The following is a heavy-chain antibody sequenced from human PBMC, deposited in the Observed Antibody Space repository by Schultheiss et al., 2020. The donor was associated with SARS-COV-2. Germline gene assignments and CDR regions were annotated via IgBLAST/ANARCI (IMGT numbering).Heavy chain of an antibody. Sequence: ESLKISCTASGFTFGDYAMSWIRQPPGKGLEWIGEINHSGSTNYNPSLKSRVTISVDTSKNQFSLKLSSVTAADTAVYYCAREGEGGSIDYWGQGTLVTVSS. CDR1: GFTFGDYA. D-gene: IGHD1-26*01. J-gene: IGHJ4*02. V-gene: IGHV4-34*01. CDR2: INHSGST. CDR3: AREGEGGSIDY.